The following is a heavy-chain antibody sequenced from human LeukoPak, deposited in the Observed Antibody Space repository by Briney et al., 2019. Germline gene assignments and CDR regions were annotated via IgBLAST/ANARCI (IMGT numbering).Heavy chain of an antibody. CDR1: GFTFSSYA. D-gene: IGHD1-26*01. V-gene: IGHV3-64*01. J-gene: IGHJ4*02. CDR3: ARATGTVGAPD. CDR2: ISSNGGST. Sequence: GGSLRLSCAASGFTFSSYAMHWVRQAPGKGLEYVSAISSNGGSTFYANSVKGRFTISRDNSKNTLYLQMGSLRAEDMAVYYCARATGTVGAPDWGQGTLVTVSS.